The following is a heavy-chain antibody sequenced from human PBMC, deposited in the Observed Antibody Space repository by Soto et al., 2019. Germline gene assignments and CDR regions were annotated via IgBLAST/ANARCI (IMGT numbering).Heavy chain of an antibody. CDR2: IYYSGST. CDR1: GGSISSYY. J-gene: IGHJ4*02. D-gene: IGHD4-17*01. V-gene: IGHV4-59*08. Sequence: SETLSLTCTVSGGSISSYYWSWIRQPPGKGLEWIGYIYYSGSTNYNPSLKSRVTISVDTSKNQFSLKLSSVTAADTAVYYCARHVYDYGENLYFDYWGQGTLVTVSS. CDR3: ARHVYDYGENLYFDY.